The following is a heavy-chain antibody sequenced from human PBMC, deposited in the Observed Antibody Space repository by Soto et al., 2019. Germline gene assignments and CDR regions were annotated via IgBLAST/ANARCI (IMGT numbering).Heavy chain of an antibody. D-gene: IGHD2-15*01. J-gene: IGHJ6*02. Sequence: SQTLSLTCVISGDSVSSSSVAWNWVRQSPSRGLEWLGRTYYRSRWHSDFAVSVRGRIVINADTSKNQFSLQLNSVTPEDTAVYFCARSAEDSDYYYYGLDVWGQGATVTVSS. CDR2: TYYRSRWHS. CDR3: ARSAEDSDYYYYGLDV. CDR1: GDSVSSSSVA. V-gene: IGHV6-1*01.